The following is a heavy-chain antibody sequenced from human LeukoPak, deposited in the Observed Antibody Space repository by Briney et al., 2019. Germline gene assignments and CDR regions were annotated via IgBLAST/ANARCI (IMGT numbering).Heavy chain of an antibody. J-gene: IGHJ4*02. CDR3: AKEGNDYGANSIDY. Sequence: SETLSLTCTVSGGSISSHYWAWLRQPPGKGLEWIGWMFFTGDTNCNPSLKSRVTISVDHSKNQFSLKLTSVTAADTAVYYCAKEGNDYGANSIDYWGRGTLVTVSS. V-gene: IGHV4-59*11. D-gene: IGHD4-23*01. CDR1: GGSISSHY. CDR2: MFFTGDT.